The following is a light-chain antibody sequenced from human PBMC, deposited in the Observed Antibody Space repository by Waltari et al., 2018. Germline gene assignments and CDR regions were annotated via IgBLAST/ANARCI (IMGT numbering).Light chain of an antibody. CDR3: QVWDSPNDDWV. CDR1: KIGGKS. Sequence: SYVVTQPSSVSVAPGQTARLTCGGNKIGGKSVQWYQQKPGQAPVRVMYDDRDRPSGVPGRFSGAKSGNTAALTISGVEAEDEADYYGQVWDSPNDDWVFGGGTTLTVL. CDR2: DDR. V-gene: IGLV3-21*02. J-gene: IGLJ3*02.